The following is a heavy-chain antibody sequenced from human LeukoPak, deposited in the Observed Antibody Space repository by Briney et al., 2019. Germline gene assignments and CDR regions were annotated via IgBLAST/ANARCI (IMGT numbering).Heavy chain of an antibody. Sequence: PSATLSLTCTVSGGSISSSSYYWGWIRQPPGKGLEWIGSIYYSGSTYYNPSLKSRVTISVDTSKNQFSLKLSSVTAADTAVYYCARQPVSSRGYDYWGQGTLVTVSS. J-gene: IGHJ4*02. D-gene: IGHD6-13*01. CDR1: GGSISSSSYY. CDR3: ARQPVSSRGYDY. V-gene: IGHV4-39*01. CDR2: IYYSGST.